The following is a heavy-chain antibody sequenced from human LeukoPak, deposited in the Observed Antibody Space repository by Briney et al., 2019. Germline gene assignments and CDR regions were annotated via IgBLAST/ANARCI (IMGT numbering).Heavy chain of an antibody. CDR3: AAGVGAARKYYYYYMDV. CDR2: INPNSGGT. J-gene: IGHJ6*03. Sequence: ASVKVSCKASGYTFTGYYMHWVRQAPGQGLEWMGWINPNSGGTNYAQKFQGRVTMTRDTSISTAYMELSRLRSDDTAVYYCAAGVGAARKYYYYYMDVWGKGTTVTVSS. V-gene: IGHV1-2*02. D-gene: IGHD2-15*01. CDR1: GYTFTGYY.